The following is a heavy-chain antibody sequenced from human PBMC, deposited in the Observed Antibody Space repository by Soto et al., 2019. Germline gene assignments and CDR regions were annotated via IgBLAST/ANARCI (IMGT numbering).Heavy chain of an antibody. CDR2: IYSGTT. CDR3: ARQIYDSDTGPNFQYYFDS. J-gene: IGHJ4*02. Sequence: SETLSLTCGVSGGSIISGGYSWSWIRQPPGKGLEWTGYIYSGTTHYNPSLESRVTIAMDRSKNQVSLQWSSLRASDTAMYYCARQIYDSDTGPNFQYYFDSWGQGTPVTVSS. D-gene: IGHD3-22*01. CDR1: GGSIISGGYS. V-gene: IGHV4-30-2*01.